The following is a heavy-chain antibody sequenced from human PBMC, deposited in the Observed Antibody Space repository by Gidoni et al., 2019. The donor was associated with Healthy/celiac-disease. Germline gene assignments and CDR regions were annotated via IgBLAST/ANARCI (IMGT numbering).Heavy chain of an antibody. CDR3: ARGKGQGNY. D-gene: IGHD3-10*01. CDR2: INPSGGRT. Sequence: QVQLVQSGAEVKKPGASVKVSCKASGYTFTSYYMHWVRQAPGQGLEWLGIINPSGGRTSYEKKSKGRSTRTRETPTGTAYRGLRSWRSEARAGYNVARGKGQGNYWGKGTRVTFP. J-gene: IGHJ4*02. CDR1: GYTFTSYY. V-gene: IGHV1-46*03.